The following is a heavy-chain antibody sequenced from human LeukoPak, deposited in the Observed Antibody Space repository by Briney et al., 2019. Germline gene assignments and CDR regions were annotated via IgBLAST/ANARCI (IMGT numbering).Heavy chain of an antibody. D-gene: IGHD4-17*01. V-gene: IGHV4-59*01. CDR1: GGSISSYY. CDR2: IYYSGST. J-gene: IGHJ6*03. CDR3: ARGSTVTYYYMDV. Sequence: TPSETLSLTCTVSGGSISSYYWSWIRQPPGKGLEWIGYIYYSGSTNYNPSLKSRVNISVDTSKNQFSLKLSSVTAADTAVYYCARGSTVTYYYMDVWGKGTTVTVSS.